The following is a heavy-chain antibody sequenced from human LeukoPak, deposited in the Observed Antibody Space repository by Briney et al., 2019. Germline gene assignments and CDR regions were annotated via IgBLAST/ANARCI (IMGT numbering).Heavy chain of an antibody. V-gene: IGHV3-23*01. CDR2: VSGSGGST. CDR1: GFTFSSYA. CDR3: AKRSAMVRGVIAPDY. J-gene: IGHJ4*02. Sequence: GGSLRLSCAASGFTFSSYAMSWVRQAPGKGLEWVSAVSGSGGSTYYADSVKGRFTISRDNSKNTLYLQMNSLRAEDTAVYYCAKRSAMVRGVIAPDYWGQGTLVTVSS. D-gene: IGHD3-10*01.